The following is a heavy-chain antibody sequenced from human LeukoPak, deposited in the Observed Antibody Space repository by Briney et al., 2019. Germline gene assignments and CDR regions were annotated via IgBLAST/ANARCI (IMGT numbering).Heavy chain of an antibody. D-gene: IGHD6-13*01. J-gene: IGHJ3*01. CDR3: ARDNGEQQLDYFVF. CDR1: GGTFSSYA. CDR2: IIPIFGTA. Sequence: GASVKVSCKASGGTFSSYAISWVRQAPGQGLEWMGGIIPIFGTANYAQKFQGRVTITADKSTSTAYMELSSLRSEDTAVYYCARDNGEQQLDYFVFWGQGTMVTVSS. V-gene: IGHV1-69*06.